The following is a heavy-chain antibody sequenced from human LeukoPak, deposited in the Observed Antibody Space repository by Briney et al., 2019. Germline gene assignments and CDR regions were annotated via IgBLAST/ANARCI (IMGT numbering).Heavy chain of an antibody. J-gene: IGHJ6*03. CDR2: IYYSGST. Sequence: PSETLSLTCTVSGGSISSYYWSWIRQPPGKGLEWIGYIYYSGSTNYNPSLKSRVTISVDTSKDRFSLKLSSVTAADTAVYYCARDKGTVMDVWGKGTTVTVSS. V-gene: IGHV4-59*01. CDR1: GGSISSYY. CDR3: ARDKGTVMDV. D-gene: IGHD1-1*01.